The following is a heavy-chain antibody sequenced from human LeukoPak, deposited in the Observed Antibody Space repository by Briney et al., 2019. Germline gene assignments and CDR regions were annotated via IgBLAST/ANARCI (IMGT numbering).Heavy chain of an antibody. D-gene: IGHD3-16*01. V-gene: IGHV3-53*01. CDR2: IYSGGDT. CDR1: GFTFSSYW. Sequence: GGSLRLCCAASGFTFSSYWMTWVRQAPGKGLEWVSLIYSGGDTYYADSVKGRFTISRDNSENTLYLQMNNLRAEDTAVYYCARGGPASLDYWGQGTLVTVSS. J-gene: IGHJ4*02. CDR3: ARGGPASLDY.